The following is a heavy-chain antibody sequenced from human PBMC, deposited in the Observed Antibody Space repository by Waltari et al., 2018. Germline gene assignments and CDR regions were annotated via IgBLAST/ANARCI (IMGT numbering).Heavy chain of an antibody. V-gene: IGHV4-59*01. Sequence: QVQLQESGPGLVKPSETLSLTCTVSGGSISSYYWSWIRQPPGKGLEWIGYIYYSGSTTYNPSLRGRVTSSVDTSKNQFSLMLSAVTAADTAVYYCARYPTYDFWSGYYNRGNAFDIWGQGTMVTVSS. CDR2: IYYSGST. J-gene: IGHJ3*02. D-gene: IGHD3-3*01. CDR1: GGSISSYY. CDR3: ARYPTYDFWSGYYNRGNAFDI.